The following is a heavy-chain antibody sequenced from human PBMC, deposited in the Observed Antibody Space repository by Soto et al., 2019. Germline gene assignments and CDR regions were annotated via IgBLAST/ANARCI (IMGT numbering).Heavy chain of an antibody. J-gene: IGHJ4*02. CDR2: IHPKDGST. Sequence: ASVQVSFKATGCSFTSYYMHGVRRAPGQGLEWMGIIHPKDGSTTYAQKFQDRVTMTRDTSSSSVYMELSSLRSEDSAVYYCTRGTARLDSWGQGTLVTVSS. CDR1: GCSFTSYY. CDR3: TRGTARLDS. V-gene: IGHV1-46*01. D-gene: IGHD6-6*01.